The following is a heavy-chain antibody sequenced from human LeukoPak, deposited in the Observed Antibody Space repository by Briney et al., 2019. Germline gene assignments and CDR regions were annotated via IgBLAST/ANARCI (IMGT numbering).Heavy chain of an antibody. J-gene: IGHJ3*02. D-gene: IGHD1-26*01. Sequence: GGSLRLSCAASGFTFSSYGMHWVRQAPGKGLEWVAVISYDGSNKYYADSVKGRFTISRDDSKNTLYLQMNSLRGEDTAVYYCARFQWGATDAFDIWGQGTMVTVSS. CDR1: GFTFSSYG. V-gene: IGHV3-30*03. CDR2: ISYDGSNK. CDR3: ARFQWGATDAFDI.